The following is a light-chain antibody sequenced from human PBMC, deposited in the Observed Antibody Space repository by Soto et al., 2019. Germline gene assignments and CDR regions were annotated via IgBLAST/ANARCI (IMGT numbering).Light chain of an antibody. CDR2: DAS. CDR3: QQRSNWPPWT. J-gene: IGKJ1*01. CDR1: QSVSSY. V-gene: IGKV3-11*01. Sequence: EIVLTQSPATLSLSPGERATLSCRASQSVSSYLAWYQQKPGQAPRLLIYDASSRATGIPARFSGSGSGTDFTLTIRSLEPEDFAVYYCQQRSNWPPWTFGHGTKVEIK.